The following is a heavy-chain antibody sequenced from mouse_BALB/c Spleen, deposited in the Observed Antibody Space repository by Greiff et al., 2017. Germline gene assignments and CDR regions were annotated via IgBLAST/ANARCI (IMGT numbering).Heavy chain of an antibody. D-gene: IGHD2-4*01. J-gene: IGHJ3*01. CDR3: ANYYDYDRGSWFAY. V-gene: IGHV3-2*02. CDR2: ISYSGST. CDR1: GYSITSDYA. Sequence: EVQLQESGPGLVKPSQSLSLTCTVTGYSITSDYAWNWIRQFPGNKLEWMGYISYSGSTSYNPSLKSRISITRDTSKNQFFLQLNSVTTEDTATYYCANYYDYDRGSWFAYWGQGTLVTVSA.